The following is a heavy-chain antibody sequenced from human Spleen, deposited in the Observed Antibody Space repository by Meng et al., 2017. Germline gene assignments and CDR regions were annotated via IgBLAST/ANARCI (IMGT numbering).Heavy chain of an antibody. CDR2: INHSGST. V-gene: IGHV4-34*01. CDR3: ARGPTTMAHDFDY. Sequence: ESLKISCAASGFTFSDYYMSWIRQPPGKGLEWIGEINHSGSTNYNPSLESRATISVDTSQNNLSLQLSSVTAADSAVYYCARGPTTMAHDFDYWGQGTLVTVSS. J-gene: IGHJ4*02. D-gene: IGHD4-11*01. CDR1: GFTFSDYY.